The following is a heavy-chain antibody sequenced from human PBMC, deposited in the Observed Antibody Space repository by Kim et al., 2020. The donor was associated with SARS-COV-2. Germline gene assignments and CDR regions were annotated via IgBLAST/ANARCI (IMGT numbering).Heavy chain of an antibody. D-gene: IGHD3-22*01. Sequence: YYADSVKGRFTISRDNSKNTLYLQMSSLRAEDTAVYYCVKGFQGGSGYYYWGQGTLVTVSS. V-gene: IGHV3-64D*09. J-gene: IGHJ4*02. CDR3: VKGFQGGSGYYY.